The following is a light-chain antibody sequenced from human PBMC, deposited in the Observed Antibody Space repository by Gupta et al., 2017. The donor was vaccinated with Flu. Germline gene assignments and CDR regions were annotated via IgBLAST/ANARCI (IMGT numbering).Light chain of an antibody. V-gene: IGKV4-1*01. CDR3: QQDDTTPYT. CDR2: WAS. CDR1: QSVLYNSNNKEY. J-gene: IGKJ2*01. Sequence: DIVMTQSPDSLAVSLGERATINCKSSQSVLYNSNNKEYLAWYQQKPGQPPKLLIYWASTRESGVPDRFSGSGSGTDFALTISSLRAEDVAVYYCQQDDTTPYTFGQGTKLEIK.